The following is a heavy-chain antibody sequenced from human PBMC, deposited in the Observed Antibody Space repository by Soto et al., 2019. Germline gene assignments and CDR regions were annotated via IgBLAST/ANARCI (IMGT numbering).Heavy chain of an antibody. CDR2: INSDESST. V-gene: IGHV3-74*01. J-gene: IGHJ1*01. D-gene: IGHD5-12*01. Sequence: EVQLVESGGGLVQPGGSLRLSCAASGFTFSTSWMHWVRQAPGKGLVWVSRINSDESSTSYADSVKGRFTISRDNAKNTLYLQMNSLRAEDTAVYYCASMTRDGYNLKYFQYWGQGTLVTVPS. CDR1: GFTFSTSW. CDR3: ASMTRDGYNLKYFQY.